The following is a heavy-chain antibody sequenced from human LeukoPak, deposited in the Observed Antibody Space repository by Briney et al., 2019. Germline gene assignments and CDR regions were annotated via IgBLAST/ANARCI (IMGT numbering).Heavy chain of an antibody. CDR3: ARVPRSYYYYYYMDV. V-gene: IGHV4-4*02. J-gene: IGHJ6*03. CDR2: IYHTGST. Sequence: SGTLSLTCAVSGGSISSSNWWSWVRQPPGKGLEWIGEIYHTGSTNYNPSLKSRVTISVDKSKNQFSLKLSSVTAADTAVYYCARVPRSYYYYYYMDVWGKGTTVTVSS. CDR1: GGSISSSNW.